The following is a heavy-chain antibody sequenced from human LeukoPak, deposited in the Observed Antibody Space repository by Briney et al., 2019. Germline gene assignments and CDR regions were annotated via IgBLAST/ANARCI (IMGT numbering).Heavy chain of an antibody. V-gene: IGHV4-39*07. Sequence: SETLSLTCNVSGGSISSSSYYWGWIRQPPGKGLEWIGSIYYSGSTYYNPSLKSRVTISVDTSKNQFSLKLSSVTAADTAVYYCARGHSSSWYNWFDPWGQGTLVTVSP. J-gene: IGHJ5*02. CDR3: ARGHSSSWYNWFDP. D-gene: IGHD6-13*01. CDR1: GGSISSSSYY. CDR2: IYYSGST.